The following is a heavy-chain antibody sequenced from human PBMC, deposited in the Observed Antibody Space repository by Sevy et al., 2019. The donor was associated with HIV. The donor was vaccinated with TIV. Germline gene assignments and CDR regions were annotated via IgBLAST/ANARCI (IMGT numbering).Heavy chain of an antibody. D-gene: IGHD3-10*01. CDR3: AKDYWGVRGVIIFSTGGMDV. CDR1: GFTFDDYA. Sequence: GGSLRLSCAASGFTFDDYAMHWVRQAPGKGLEWVSGISWNSGSIGYADSVKGRFTISRDNAKNSLYLQMNSLRAEDTALCYCAKDYWGVRGVIIFSTGGMDVWGQGTTVTVSS. J-gene: IGHJ6*02. V-gene: IGHV3-9*01. CDR2: ISWNSGSI.